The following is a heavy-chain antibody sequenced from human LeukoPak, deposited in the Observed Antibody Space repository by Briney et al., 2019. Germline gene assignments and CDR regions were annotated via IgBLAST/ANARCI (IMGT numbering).Heavy chain of an antibody. V-gene: IGHV3-23*01. D-gene: IGHD1-26*01. CDR3: AKGQVRGATTINY. J-gene: IGHJ4*02. CDR2: VSSSGGST. CDR1: GFTFSDYY. Sequence: GGSLRLSCAASGFTFSDYYMNWVRQAPGKGLEWVSSVSSSGGSTYYADSVKGRFTISRDNSKNTLYLQMNSLRAEDTAVYYCAKGQVRGATTINYWGQGTLVTVSS.